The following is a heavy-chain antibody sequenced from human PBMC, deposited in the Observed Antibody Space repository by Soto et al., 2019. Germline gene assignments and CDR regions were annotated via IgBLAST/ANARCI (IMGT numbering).Heavy chain of an antibody. Sequence: GGSLRLSCAASGFTFSGYAMHWVRQAPGRGLEWLAVISYDGLNKYYADSVKGRFTISRDTSQNMLYLQMNSLRPEDTAVYYCARVVTLYNHYYHSHGPSDYWGQGTLVTVSS. CDR2: ISYDGLNK. D-gene: IGHD3-22*01. CDR3: ARVVTLYNHYYHSHGPSDY. J-gene: IGHJ4*02. V-gene: IGHV3-30-3*01. CDR1: GFTFSGYA.